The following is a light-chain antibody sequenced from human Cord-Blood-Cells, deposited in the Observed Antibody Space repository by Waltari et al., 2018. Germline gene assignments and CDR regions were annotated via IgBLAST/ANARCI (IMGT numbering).Light chain of an antibody. V-gene: IGLV2-14*01. CDR1: SSDVGGYNY. Sequence: QSALTQPASVSGSPGQSITISCTGTSSDVGGYNYVSWYQQHPGKAPKLMIYDVSNRPSVVSNRFSGSKSGNTASLTISGLQAEDEADYYCSSCTSSSRFGGGTKLTVL. CDR2: DVS. J-gene: IGLJ2*01. CDR3: SSCTSSSR.